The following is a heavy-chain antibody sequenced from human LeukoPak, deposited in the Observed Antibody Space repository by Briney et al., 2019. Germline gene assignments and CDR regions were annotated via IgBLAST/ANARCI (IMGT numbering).Heavy chain of an antibody. J-gene: IGHJ3*01. CDR2: IWYDGSNK. CDR3: TRDSALLGVAFDL. D-gene: IGHD2-15*01. V-gene: IGHV3-33*08. Sequence: GGSLRLSCAASGFTFSSYAMSWVRQAPGKGLEWVAVIWYDGSNKYYADSVKGRFTISRDNSKNTLYLQMNSLRAEDTAVYFCTRDSALLGVAFDLWGQGTVVTVSS. CDR1: GFTFSSYA.